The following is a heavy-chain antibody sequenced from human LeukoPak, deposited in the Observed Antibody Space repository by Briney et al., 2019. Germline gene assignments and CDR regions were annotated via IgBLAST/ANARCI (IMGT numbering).Heavy chain of an antibody. CDR3: VKNGDSSGWYPDY. CDR1: VFTFSSNP. D-gene: IGHD6-19*01. J-gene: IGHJ4*02. Sequence: GGSLRLSCAASVFTFSSNPMSWVRPARGKGRDCVSAIRDNSGATFYADSVRGRFTISRDNSKNTLYLQMRSLRAEDTALYYCVKNGDSSGWYPDYWGQGTLVTVSS. CDR2: IRDNSGAT. V-gene: IGHV3-23*01.